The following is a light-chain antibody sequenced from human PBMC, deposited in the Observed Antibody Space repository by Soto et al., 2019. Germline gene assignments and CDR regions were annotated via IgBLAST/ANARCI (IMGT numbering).Light chain of an antibody. CDR3: QQYFTYSQM. J-gene: IGKJ1*01. CDR1: QSIGSW. CDR2: KAS. V-gene: IGKV1-5*03. Sequence: DIQMTQSPSTLSASVGDRVTITCRASQSIGSWLAWYQQKPGKAPKSLIYKASSLESGVTSRFSGSGSGTEVTLTISSLQPDDFATYYCQQYFTYSQMFGQGTKVEIK.